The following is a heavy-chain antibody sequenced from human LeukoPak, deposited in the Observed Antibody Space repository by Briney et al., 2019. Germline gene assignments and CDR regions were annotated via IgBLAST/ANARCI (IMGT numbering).Heavy chain of an antibody. CDR2: INPNSGGT. V-gene: IGHV1-2*04. CDR3: ARRELKVLSLDY. D-gene: IGHD1-26*01. J-gene: IGHJ4*02. CDR1: GYTFTGYY. Sequence: GASVKVACKASGYTFTGYYMHWVRQAPGQGLEWMGWINPNSGGTNYAQKFQGWVTMTRDTSISTAYMELSRLRSDDTAVYYCARRELKVLSLDYWGQGTLVTVSS.